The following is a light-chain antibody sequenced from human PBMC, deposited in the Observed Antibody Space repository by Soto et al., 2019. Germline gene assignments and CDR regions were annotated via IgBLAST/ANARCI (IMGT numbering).Light chain of an antibody. V-gene: IGKV1D-8*01. CDR2: TAS. J-gene: IGKJ2*01. CDR3: QQYYSFPYT. CDR1: EGIGSN. Sequence: VIWMTQSPSLLSASTGDRVTISCRMSEGIGSNLAWYQQKPGKAPELLIYTASTLPSGVPSRFSGSGSGTDITLTISCLQAEDFATYYCQQYYSFPYTFGQGTKLEIK.